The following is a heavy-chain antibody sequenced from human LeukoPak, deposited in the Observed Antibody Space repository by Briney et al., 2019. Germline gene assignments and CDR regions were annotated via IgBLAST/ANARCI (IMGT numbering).Heavy chain of an antibody. V-gene: IGHV1-2*02. J-gene: IGHJ4*02. CDR3: VRDRTKYCSSSSCPLDY. D-gene: IGHD2-2*01. CDR2: INHYSGGT. Sequence: ASVTVSCKASGYSFTGYYMHWVRQAPGQGLEWMGWINHYSGGTNCAQKFQGRVTMTRDTPISTAYMELSRLRSDDTAVYYCVRDRTKYCSSSSCPLDYWGQGTLVTVSS. CDR1: GYSFTGYY.